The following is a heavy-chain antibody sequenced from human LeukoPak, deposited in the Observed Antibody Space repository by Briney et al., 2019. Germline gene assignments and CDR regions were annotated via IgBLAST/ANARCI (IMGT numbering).Heavy chain of an antibody. CDR2: INPNSGGT. CDR1: GYTFSGYY. CDR3: ARELITDNY. J-gene: IGHJ4*02. V-gene: IGHV1-2*02. D-gene: IGHD1-20*01. Sequence: ASVKVSCKASGYTFSGYYIHWVQQAPGQGPEWMGWINPNSGGTNYAQKFQGRVTMTRNTSISTAYMELSSLRSEDTAVYYCARELITDNYWGQGTLVTVSS.